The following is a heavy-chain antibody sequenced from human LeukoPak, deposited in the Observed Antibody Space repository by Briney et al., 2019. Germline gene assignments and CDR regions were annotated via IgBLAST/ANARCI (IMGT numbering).Heavy chain of an antibody. D-gene: IGHD2-2*01. Sequence: GESLKISCKGSRYSFTSYWIGWVRQMPGKGLEWMGIIYPGDSDTRYSPSFQGQVTISADKSISTAYLQWSSLKASDTAMYYCARQYQLLQSSYYFDYWGQGTLVTVSS. J-gene: IGHJ4*02. CDR2: IYPGDSDT. V-gene: IGHV5-51*01. CDR3: ARQYQLLQSSYYFDY. CDR1: RYSFTSYW.